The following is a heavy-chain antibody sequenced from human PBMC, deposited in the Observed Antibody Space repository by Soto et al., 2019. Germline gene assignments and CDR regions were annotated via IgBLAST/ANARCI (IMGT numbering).Heavy chain of an antibody. CDR2: IKSKTDGGTT. V-gene: IGHV3-15*07. CDR1: GFTFSNAW. CDR3: TTDKGQTKRGIAVAGTSFLAIDY. Sequence: TGGSLRLSCAASGFTFSNAWMNWVRQAPGKGLEWVGRIKSKTDGGTTDYAAPVKGRFTISRDDSKNTLYLQMNSLKTEDTAVYYCTTDKGQTKRGIAVAGTSFLAIDYWGQGTLVTVSS. J-gene: IGHJ4*02. D-gene: IGHD6-19*01.